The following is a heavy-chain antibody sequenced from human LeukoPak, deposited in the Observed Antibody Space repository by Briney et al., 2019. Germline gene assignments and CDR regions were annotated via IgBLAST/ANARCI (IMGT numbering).Heavy chain of an antibody. CDR2: ISANNGNT. D-gene: IGHD3-3*01. J-gene: IGHJ6*02. CDR1: GYTFTSYA. Sequence: ASVKVSCKASGYTFTSYAIIWVRQAPGQGLEWMGWISANNGNTNYAQKLQGRVTMTTDTSTSTAYMELRTLTSDDTAVYYCARDVLRFLEWLLPSGDYYYGMDVWGQGTTVTVSS. V-gene: IGHV1-18*01. CDR3: ARDVLRFLEWLLPSGDYYYGMDV.